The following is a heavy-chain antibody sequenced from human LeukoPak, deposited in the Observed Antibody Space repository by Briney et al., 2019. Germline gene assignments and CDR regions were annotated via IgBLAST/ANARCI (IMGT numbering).Heavy chain of an antibody. CDR1: GYTLTELS. CDR3: ARDRSQGSFDWLLSNTNAFDI. V-gene: IGHV1-24*01. CDR2: FDPEDGET. Sequence: GASVKVSCKVSGYTLTELSMHWVRQAPGKGLEWMGGFDPEDGETIYAQKFQGRVTMTEDTSTDTAYMELRSLRSDDTAVYYCARDRSQGSFDWLLSNTNAFDIWGQGTMVTVSS. D-gene: IGHD3-9*01. J-gene: IGHJ3*02.